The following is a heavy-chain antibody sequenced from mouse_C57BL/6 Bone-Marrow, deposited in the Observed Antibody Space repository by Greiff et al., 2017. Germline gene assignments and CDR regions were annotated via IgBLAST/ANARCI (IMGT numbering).Heavy chain of an antibody. CDR2: INPNNGGT. CDR1: GYTFTDYY. D-gene: IGHD1-1*01. Sequence: EVQLQQSGPELVKPGASVKISCKASGYTFTDYYMNWVKQSHGKSLEWIGDINPNNGGTSYNQKFKGTATLTVDKSSSTAFMELRSLTSEDAAVYYCARDGYYGSSYGYFDVWGTGTTVTVSS. J-gene: IGHJ1*03. V-gene: IGHV1-26*01. CDR3: ARDGYYGSSYGYFDV.